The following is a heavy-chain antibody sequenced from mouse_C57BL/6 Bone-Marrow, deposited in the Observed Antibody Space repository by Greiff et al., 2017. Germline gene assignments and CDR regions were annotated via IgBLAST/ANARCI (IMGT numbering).Heavy chain of an antibody. CDR3: ARSGVYYGSSFYYYAMDY. V-gene: IGHV1-55*01. J-gene: IGHJ4*01. CDR2: IYPGSGST. CDR1: GYTFTSYW. Sequence: QVQLQQPGAELVKPGASVKMSCKASGYTFTSYWITWVKQRPGQGLEWIGDIYPGSGSTNYNEKFKSKATLTVDTSSSTAYMQLSSLTSEDSAVYYCARSGVYYGSSFYYYAMDYWGQGTSVTVSS. D-gene: IGHD1-1*01.